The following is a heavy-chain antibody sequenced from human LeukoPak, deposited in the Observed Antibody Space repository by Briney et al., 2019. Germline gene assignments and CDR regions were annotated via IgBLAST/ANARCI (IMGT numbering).Heavy chain of an antibody. CDR1: GFTFSSYA. J-gene: IGHJ4*02. Sequence: GGSPRLSCAASGFTFSSYAMHWVRQAPGKGLEWVAVISYDGSNKYYGDSVKGRFTISRDNSKNTLYLQMNSLRAEDTAVYYCAREEGIVGATTFDYWGQGTLVTVSS. CDR3: AREEGIVGATTFDY. CDR2: ISYDGSNK. V-gene: IGHV3-30-3*01. D-gene: IGHD1-26*01.